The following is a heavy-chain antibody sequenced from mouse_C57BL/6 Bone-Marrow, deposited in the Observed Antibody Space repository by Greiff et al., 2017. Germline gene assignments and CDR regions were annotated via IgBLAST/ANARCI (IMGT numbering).Heavy chain of an antibody. CDR1: GYTFTSYW. D-gene: IGHD2-1*01. CDR3: ARSWGNYVSYWYFDV. J-gene: IGHJ1*03. CDR2: IDPSDSYT. V-gene: IGHV1-69*01. Sequence: QVQLQQPGAELVMPGASVKLSCKASGYTFTSYWMHWVKQRPGQGLEWIGEIDPSDSYTTYTQKFKGKSTLTVDKSSSTAYMQLSSLTSEDSAVYYCARSWGNYVSYWYFDVWGTGTTVTVSS.